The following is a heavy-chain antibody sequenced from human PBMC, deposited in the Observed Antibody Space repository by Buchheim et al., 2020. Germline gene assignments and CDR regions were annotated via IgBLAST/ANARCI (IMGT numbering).Heavy chain of an antibody. CDR2: VNHGGST. D-gene: IGHD3-22*01. J-gene: IGHJ4*02. Sequence: QVQLQQWGAGLLKPSETLSLTCAVYGGSFSGHYWSWIRQPLGKGLEWIGEVNHGGSTSYNPSLRSRVTISVDTSKNQFSLKLSSVTAADTAVYFCTRGRGSVTNYYDSSGYYYNYWGQRTL. CDR3: TRGRGSVTNYYDSSGYYYNY. V-gene: IGHV4-34*02. CDR1: GGSFSGHY.